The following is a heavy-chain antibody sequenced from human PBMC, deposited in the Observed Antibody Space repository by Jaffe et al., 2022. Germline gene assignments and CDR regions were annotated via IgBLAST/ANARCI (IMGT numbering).Heavy chain of an antibody. Sequence: QVQLVQSGAEVKKPGSSVKVSCKASGGTFSSYAISWVRQAPGQGLEWMGGIIPIFGTANYAQKFQGRVTITADESTSTAYMELSSLRSEDTAVYYCARNPGGSLRSDEYYYYMDVWGKGTTVTVSS. J-gene: IGHJ6*03. CDR1: GGTFSSYA. CDR2: IIPIFGTA. V-gene: IGHV1-69*01. D-gene: IGHD1-26*01. CDR3: ARNPGGSLRSDEYYYYMDV.